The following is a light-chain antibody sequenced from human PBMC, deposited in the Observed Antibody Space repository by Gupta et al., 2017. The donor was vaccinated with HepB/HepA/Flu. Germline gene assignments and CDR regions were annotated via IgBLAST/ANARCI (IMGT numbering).Light chain of an antibody. CDR2: DAS. Sequence: EIVLTQSPATLSLSPGERATLSCRASQSVSSYLAWYQQKPGQAPRLLIYDASNRATGIPARFSGSGSGTXFTLTIXSLEPEDFAVYYCQQRSNWLVTFGXGTKVDIK. CDR1: QSVSSY. V-gene: IGKV3-11*01. J-gene: IGKJ3*01. CDR3: QQRSNWLVT.